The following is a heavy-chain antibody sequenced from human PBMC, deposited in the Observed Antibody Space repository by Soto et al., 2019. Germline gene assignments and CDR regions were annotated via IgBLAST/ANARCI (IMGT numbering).Heavy chain of an antibody. J-gene: IGHJ5*02. V-gene: IGHV1-24*01. Sequence: ASVKVSCKVSGYTLTELSMHWVRQAPGKGLEWMGGFDPEDGETIYAQKFQGRVTMTEDTSTDTAYMELSSLRSEDTAVYYCATDGKRERLGRFPYNWFDPWGQGTLVTVSS. CDR2: FDPEDGET. D-gene: IGHD1-1*01. CDR3: ATDGKRERLGRFPYNWFDP. CDR1: GYTLTELS.